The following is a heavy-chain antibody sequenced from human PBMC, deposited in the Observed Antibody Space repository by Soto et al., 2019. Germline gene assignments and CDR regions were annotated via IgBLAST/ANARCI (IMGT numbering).Heavy chain of an antibody. V-gene: IGHV4-59*01. CDR3: ARDQGGELLKGSGRDV. CDR2: IYYSGET. Sequence: QVQLQESGPGLVKPSETLSLTCTVSGDSISRYYWSWIRLSPGKGLEWIGYIYYSGETNYNPSVKSRVTISVDRTKNQFSLKLSSVTAADTAVYYCARDQGGELLKGSGRDVCGHGTTVTVSS. D-gene: IGHD3-10*01. CDR1: GDSISRYY. J-gene: IGHJ6*02.